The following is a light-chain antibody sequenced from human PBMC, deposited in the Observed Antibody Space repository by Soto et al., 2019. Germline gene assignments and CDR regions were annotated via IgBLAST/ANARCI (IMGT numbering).Light chain of an antibody. CDR2: GAS. Sequence: EIVLTQSPGTLSLSPGERATLSCRASQSVSSSYLAWYQQKPGQAPRLLIYGASSRATGIPDRFSGSGSGTVFTLTIRRLEPEDCAVYYCQQYGSSPKYTFGQGTKLEIK. CDR3: QQYGSSPKYT. J-gene: IGKJ2*01. V-gene: IGKV3-20*01. CDR1: QSVSSSY.